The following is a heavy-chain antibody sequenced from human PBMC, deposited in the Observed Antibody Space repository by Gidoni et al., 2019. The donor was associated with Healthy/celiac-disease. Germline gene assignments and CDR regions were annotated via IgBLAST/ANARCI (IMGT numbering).Heavy chain of an antibody. J-gene: IGHJ3*02. CDR3: TTDLREWEPFDI. CDR2: IKSKTDGGTT. V-gene: IGHV3-15*01. Sequence: EVQLVESGGCLVKPGGSLRLSCAASGFTFSNAWMSWVRQAPGKGLEWVGRIKSKTDGGTTDYAAPVKGRFTISRDDSKNTLYLQMNSLKTEDTAVYYCTTDLREWEPFDIWGQGTMVTVSS. D-gene: IGHD1-26*01. CDR1: GFTFSNAW.